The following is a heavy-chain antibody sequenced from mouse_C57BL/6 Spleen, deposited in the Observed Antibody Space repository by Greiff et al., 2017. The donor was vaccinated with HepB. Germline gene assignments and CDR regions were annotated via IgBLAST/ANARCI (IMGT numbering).Heavy chain of an antibody. CDR3: AREWANWVWFAY. CDR1: GYAFSSYW. D-gene: IGHD4-1*01. V-gene: IGHV1-80*01. J-gene: IGHJ3*01. CDR2: IYPGDGDT. Sequence: QVQLQQSGAELVKPGASVKISCKASGYAFSSYWMNWVKQRPGKGLEWIGQIYPGDGDTNYNGKFKGKATLTADKSSSTAYMQLSSLTSEDSAVYFCAREWANWVWFAYWGQGTLVTVSA.